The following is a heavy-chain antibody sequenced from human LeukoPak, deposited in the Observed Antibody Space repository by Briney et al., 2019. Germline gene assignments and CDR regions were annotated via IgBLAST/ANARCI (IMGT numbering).Heavy chain of an antibody. CDR2: ISGSGGST. V-gene: IGHV3-23*01. Sequence: GGSLRLSCAASGFTFSSYAMSWVRQAPGKGLEWVSAISGSGGSTFYADSVEGRFTISRDNSKNTLYLQMNSLRAEDTAVYYCAKGGYYYGSGRSYYFDYWGQATLVTVSS. CDR3: AKGGYYYGSGRSYYFDY. CDR1: GFTFSSYA. D-gene: IGHD3-10*01. J-gene: IGHJ4*02.